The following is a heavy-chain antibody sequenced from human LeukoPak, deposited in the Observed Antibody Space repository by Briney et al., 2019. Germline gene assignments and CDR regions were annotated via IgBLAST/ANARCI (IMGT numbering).Heavy chain of an antibody. J-gene: IGHJ3*02. CDR3: ARGKRGESRAFDI. CDR1: GGSFSGYY. D-gene: IGHD3-10*01. CDR2: INHSGST. V-gene: IGHV4-34*01. Sequence: SETLSLPCAVYGGSFSGYYWSWIRQPPGKGLEWIGEINHSGSTNYNPSLKSRVTISVDTPKNQFSLKLSSVTAADTAVYYCARGKRGESRAFDIWGEGTMVTVSS.